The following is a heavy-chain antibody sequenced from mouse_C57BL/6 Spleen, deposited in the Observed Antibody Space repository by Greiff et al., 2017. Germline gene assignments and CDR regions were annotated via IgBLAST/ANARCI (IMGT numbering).Heavy chain of an antibody. CDR3: ARGIWDGSSYYAMDY. J-gene: IGHJ4*01. CDR2: INPNYGTT. D-gene: IGHD1-1*01. V-gene: IGHV1-39*01. CDR1: GYSFTDYN. Sequence: LQESGPELVKPGASVKISCKASGYSFTDYNMNWVKQSNGKSLEWIGVINPNYGTTSYNQKFKGKDTLTVDQSSSTAYMQLNSLTSEDSAVYYCARGIWDGSSYYAMDYWGQGTSVTVSS.